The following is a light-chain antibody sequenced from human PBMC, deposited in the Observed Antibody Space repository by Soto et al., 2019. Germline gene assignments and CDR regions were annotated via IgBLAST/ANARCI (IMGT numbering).Light chain of an antibody. J-gene: IGLJ3*02. Sequence: QSALTQPASVSGSPGQSITISCTGTSSDVGGYNYVSWYQQHPGKAPKLMIYEVSNRPSGVSNRFSGSKSDNTASLTISGLQAEDEADYYCSSYTSTGTQVFGGGTKLTVL. CDR1: SSDVGGYNY. V-gene: IGLV2-14*01. CDR3: SSYTSTGTQV. CDR2: EVS.